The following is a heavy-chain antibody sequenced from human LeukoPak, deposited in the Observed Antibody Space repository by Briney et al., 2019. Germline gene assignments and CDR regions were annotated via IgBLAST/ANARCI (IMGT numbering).Heavy chain of an antibody. D-gene: IGHD3-10*01. V-gene: IGHV3-21*01. CDR1: GFTVSSNY. J-gene: IGHJ4*02. CDR2: ISSSSSYI. Sequence: GGSLRLSCAASGFTVSSNYMSWVRQAPGKGLEWVSSISSSSSYIYYADSVKGRFTISRDNAKNSLYLQMNSLRAEDTAVYYCARAPRLLWFGELDYWGQGTLATVSS. CDR3: ARAPRLLWFGELDY.